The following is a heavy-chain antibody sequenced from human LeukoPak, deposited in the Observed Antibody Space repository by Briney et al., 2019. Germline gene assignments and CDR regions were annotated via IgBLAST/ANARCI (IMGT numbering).Heavy chain of an antibody. CDR2: INHSGST. Sequence: SETLSLTCAVYGGSFSGYYWSWIRQPPGKGLEWIGEINHSGSTNHNPSLKSRVTISVDTSKNQFSLKLSSVTAADTAVYYCARAMRCSSTSCHLGQNPYYYYGMDVWGQGTTVTVSS. J-gene: IGHJ6*02. CDR3: ARAMRCSSTSCHLGQNPYYYYGMDV. V-gene: IGHV4-34*01. D-gene: IGHD2-2*01. CDR1: GGSFSGYY.